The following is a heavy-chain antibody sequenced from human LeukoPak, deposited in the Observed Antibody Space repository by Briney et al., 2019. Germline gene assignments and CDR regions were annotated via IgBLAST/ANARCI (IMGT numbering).Heavy chain of an antibody. D-gene: IGHD6-19*01. CDR2: IVVGSGDT. CDR3: AAGLVSIAMAGYYGMDV. V-gene: IGHV1-58*01. J-gene: IGHJ6*02. Sequence: SVKVSCKASGFTFSNSAVQWVRQARGPRHEWIGWIVVGSGDTNYAQKFQERVTIARDMSTSTAYMELSSLRSEDTAVYYCAAGLVSIAMAGYYGMDVWGQGTTVTVAS. CDR1: GFTFSNSA.